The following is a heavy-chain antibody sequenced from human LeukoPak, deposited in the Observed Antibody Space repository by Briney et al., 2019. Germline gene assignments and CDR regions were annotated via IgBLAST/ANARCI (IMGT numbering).Heavy chain of an antibody. J-gene: IGHJ4*02. CDR2: ITYDGAFDGGKT. V-gene: IGHV3-30*07. CDR1: GLSLSNYP. D-gene: IGHD5-18*01. CDR3: ASRRGYSYGQVDY. Sequence: GGSLRLSCEASGLSLSNYPMHWVRQAPGKGLEWITLITYDGAFDGGKTYYADSVKGRFTISRDNSKNTLYLQMNSLRAEDTAVYYCASRRGYSYGQVDYWGQGTLVTVSS.